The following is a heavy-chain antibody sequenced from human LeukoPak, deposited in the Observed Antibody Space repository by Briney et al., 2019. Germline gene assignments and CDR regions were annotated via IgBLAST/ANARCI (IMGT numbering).Heavy chain of an antibody. CDR3: ARGKRITIRYYYYMDV. V-gene: IGHV3-30*04. D-gene: IGHD3-3*01. J-gene: IGHJ6*03. CDR1: GFTFSSYA. Sequence: GGSLRLSCAASGFTFSSYAMHWARQAPGKGLEWVAVISYDGSNKYYADSVKGRFTISRDNSKNTLYLQMNSLRAEDTAVYYCARGKRITIRYYYYMDVWGKGTTVTVSS. CDR2: ISYDGSNK.